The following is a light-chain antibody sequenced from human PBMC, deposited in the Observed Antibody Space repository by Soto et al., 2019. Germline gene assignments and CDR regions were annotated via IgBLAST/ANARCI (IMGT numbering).Light chain of an antibody. CDR2: KAT. Sequence: DIQMTQSPSTLSASVGDRVTITCRASQSMRYWLAWYQQKPGKAPKLLIYKATNLEAGVPSRFSGSGSGTEFTLTISSLQTDDFATYYCQQYNNYWGLTFGGGTRVEIK. J-gene: IGKJ4*01. V-gene: IGKV1-5*03. CDR1: QSMRYW. CDR3: QQYNNYWGLT.